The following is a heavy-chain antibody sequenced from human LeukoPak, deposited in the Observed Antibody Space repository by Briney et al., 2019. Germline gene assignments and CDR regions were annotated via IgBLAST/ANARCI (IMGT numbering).Heavy chain of an antibody. CDR2: MNPNSGDT. CDR1: GYTFTNYD. J-gene: IGHJ6*03. D-gene: IGHD1-1*01. V-gene: IGHV1-8*01. CDR3: ARGGSRTPGGYYYHYMDV. Sequence: ASVKVSCKASGYTFTNYDINWVRQAAGQGPEWMGWMNPNSGDTGYAQDFQGRVTMTRNTSISAAYMELSSLRSDDTAVYYCARGGSRTPGGYYYHYMDVWGKGTKVTVSS.